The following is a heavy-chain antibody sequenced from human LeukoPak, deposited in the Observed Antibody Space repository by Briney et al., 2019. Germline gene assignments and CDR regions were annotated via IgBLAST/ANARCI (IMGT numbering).Heavy chain of an antibody. D-gene: IGHD5-12*01. J-gene: IGHJ4*02. Sequence: PGGSLRLSCAASGFTFGNAWMSWVRQAPGKGLEWVAFIRYDGSNKYYADSVKGRFTISRDNAKDSLYLQMNSLRAEDTAVYYCARDPGSGYEEHFDYWGQGTLVTVSS. CDR1: GFTFGNAW. CDR3: ARDPGSGYEEHFDY. CDR2: IRYDGSNK. V-gene: IGHV3-7*03.